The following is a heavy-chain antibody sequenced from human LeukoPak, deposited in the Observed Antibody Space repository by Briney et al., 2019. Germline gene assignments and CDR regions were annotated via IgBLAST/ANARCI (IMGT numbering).Heavy chain of an antibody. D-gene: IGHD6-19*01. Sequence: GGSLRLSCAASGFTFSSYSMNWVRQAPGKGLEWVSSISSSSSYIYYADSVKGRFTISRDNAKNSLYLQMNSLRAEDTAVYYCARVREPFIAVAVDAFDIWGQGTMVTVSS. J-gene: IGHJ3*02. V-gene: IGHV3-21*01. CDR3: ARVREPFIAVAVDAFDI. CDR2: ISSSSSYI. CDR1: GFTFSSYS.